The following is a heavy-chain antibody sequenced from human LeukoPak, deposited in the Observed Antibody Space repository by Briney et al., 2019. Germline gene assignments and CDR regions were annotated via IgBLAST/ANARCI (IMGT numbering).Heavy chain of an antibody. V-gene: IGHV3-30*03. CDR2: IASHAGDA. CDR3: ARDRLNRADCGTDCYSAVFDY. J-gene: IGHJ4*02. CDR1: AFTFSKYD. Sequence: GGSLRLSCAISAFTFSKYDMNWVRQTPGKGLERVAVIASHAGDAHYSDSVKGRFTISRDNSKDTLYLQMNNLGAEDTAVYYCARDRLNRADCGTDCYSAVFDYWGQGALVTVSS. D-gene: IGHD2-21*02.